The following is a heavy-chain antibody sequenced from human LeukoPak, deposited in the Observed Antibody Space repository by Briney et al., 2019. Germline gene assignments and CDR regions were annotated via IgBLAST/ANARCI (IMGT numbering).Heavy chain of an antibody. Sequence: GESRKISCKGSGFSFTNYWIGWVRQKPGKGLEWMGVIYPGDSDTIYSPPFQGQVTMSADKSISTAYLQWSSLKASDTAMYYCARRPDAYDIWGQGTMVTVSS. V-gene: IGHV5-51*01. CDR1: GFSFTNYW. CDR2: IYPGDSDT. CDR3: ARRPDAYDI. J-gene: IGHJ3*02.